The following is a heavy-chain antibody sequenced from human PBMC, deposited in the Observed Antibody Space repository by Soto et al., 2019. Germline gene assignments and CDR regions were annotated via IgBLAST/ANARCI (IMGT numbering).Heavy chain of an antibody. CDR3: AKVPRSDYDTLTGYYGMDV. Sequence: GGALRLSCAASGFTFSSYGMHWVRQAPGKGLEWVAVISYDGSNKYYADSVKGRFTISRDNSKNTLYLQMNSLRAEDTAVYYCAKVPRSDYDTLTGYYGMDVWGQGTTVTVSS. D-gene: IGHD3-9*01. CDR2: ISYDGSNK. V-gene: IGHV3-30*18. J-gene: IGHJ6*02. CDR1: GFTFSSYG.